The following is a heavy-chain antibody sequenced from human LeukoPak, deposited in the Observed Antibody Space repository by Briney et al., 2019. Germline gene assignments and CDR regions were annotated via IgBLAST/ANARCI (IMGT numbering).Heavy chain of an antibody. J-gene: IGHJ3*02. CDR2: IYYSGST. Sequence: PSETLSLTCTVSGGSISSSSYYWGWIRQPPGKGLEWIGCIYYSGSTYYNPSLKSRVTISVDTSKNQFSLKLSSVTAADTAVYYCARVLVYYDSSGYPRGAFDIWGQGTMVTVSS. V-gene: IGHV4-39*01. CDR1: GGSISSSSYY. D-gene: IGHD3-22*01. CDR3: ARVLVYYDSSGYPRGAFDI.